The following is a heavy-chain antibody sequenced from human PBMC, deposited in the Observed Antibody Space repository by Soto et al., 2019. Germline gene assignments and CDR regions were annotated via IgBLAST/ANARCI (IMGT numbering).Heavy chain of an antibody. D-gene: IGHD1-1*01. Sequence: EVQLVESGGGLVQPGGSLRLSCAASGFTFSGYWMHLVRQAPGKGLVWVSRIDGDGSRTNYADSVKGRFTISRDNAKNTLYLQMNSLRAEDTAVYYCARELASYNDYWGQGTLVTVSS. CDR1: GFTFSGYW. CDR3: ARELASYNDY. V-gene: IGHV3-74*01. J-gene: IGHJ4*02. CDR2: IDGDGSRT.